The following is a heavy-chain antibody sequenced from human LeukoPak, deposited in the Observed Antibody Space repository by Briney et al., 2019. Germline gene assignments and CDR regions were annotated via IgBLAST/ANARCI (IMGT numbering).Heavy chain of an antibody. CDR1: GFTFSDYY. D-gene: IGHD3-16*02. Sequence: TGGSLRLSCAASGFTFSDYYMSWIRQAPGKGLEWVSYISSSGRTIYYADSVKGRFTIPRDNAKNSLYLQMNSLRAEDTAVYYCARAGGTDGSYRYLVDVWGKGTTVTVSS. J-gene: IGHJ6*04. CDR3: ARAGGTDGSYRYLVDV. V-gene: IGHV3-11*04. CDR2: ISSSGRTI.